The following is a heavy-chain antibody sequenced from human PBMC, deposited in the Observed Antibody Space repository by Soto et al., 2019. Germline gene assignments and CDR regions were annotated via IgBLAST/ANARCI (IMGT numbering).Heavy chain of an antibody. CDR2: ISDDGNSK. CDR3: ARSPGWPYYFDF. J-gene: IGHJ4*02. D-gene: IGHD6-19*01. V-gene: IGHV3-30-3*01. CDR1: GFTFITYA. Sequence: GGSLRLSCAASGFTFITYAMHWVRQAPGKGLEWVAVISDDGNSKYYADSVRGRFTISRDSSKNTLYLQMNSLRAEDTAVYYCARSPGWPYYFDFWGLGTLVTVSS.